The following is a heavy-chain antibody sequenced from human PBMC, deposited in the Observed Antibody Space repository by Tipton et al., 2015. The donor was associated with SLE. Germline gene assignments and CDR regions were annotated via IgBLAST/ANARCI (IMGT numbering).Heavy chain of an antibody. Sequence: QVQLVQSGAEVKKPGSSVKVSCKASGGTFNSYTLSWLRQAPGQGPEWMGGVIPFLDIVNYAQKFQSRVTITADKSTNTAYMELGSLRSEDTAVYYCARVYYDNHYDLDYWGQGTLVTVSS. J-gene: IGHJ4*02. CDR3: ARVYYDNHYDLDY. CDR2: VIPFLDIV. D-gene: IGHD3-22*01. V-gene: IGHV1-69*09. CDR1: GGTFNSYT.